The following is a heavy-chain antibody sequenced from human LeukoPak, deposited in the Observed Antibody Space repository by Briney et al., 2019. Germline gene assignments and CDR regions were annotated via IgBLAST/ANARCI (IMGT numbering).Heavy chain of an antibody. CDR2: ISYDGSNK. Sequence: GGSLRLSCAASGFTFSSYAMHRVRQAPGKGLEWVAVISYDGSNKYYADSVKGRFTISRDNSKNTLYLQMNSLRAEDTAVYYCARGRRGFWSGYLDYWGQGTLVTVSS. D-gene: IGHD3-3*01. V-gene: IGHV3-30-3*01. CDR3: ARGRRGFWSGYLDY. CDR1: GFTFSSYA. J-gene: IGHJ4*02.